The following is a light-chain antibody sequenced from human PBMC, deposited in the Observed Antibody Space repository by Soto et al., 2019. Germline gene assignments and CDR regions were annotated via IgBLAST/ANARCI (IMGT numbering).Light chain of an antibody. CDR3: NSYTSKATGV. V-gene: IGLV2-14*01. Sequence: QSALPQPASVSGSPGQSITLSCTGTSSDVGGYNYVSWYQQHPGKAPKLIIYEVSNRPSGVSNRFSGSKSGNTASLTISGLQAEDEADYYCNSYTSKATGVVGTGTELTVL. J-gene: IGLJ1*01. CDR2: EVS. CDR1: SSDVGGYNY.